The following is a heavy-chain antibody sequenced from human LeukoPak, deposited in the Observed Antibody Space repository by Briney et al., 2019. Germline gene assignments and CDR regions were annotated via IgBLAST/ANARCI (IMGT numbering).Heavy chain of an antibody. CDR3: AKDCDPYDSSGYFDY. V-gene: IGHV3-23*01. D-gene: IGHD3-22*01. J-gene: IGHJ4*02. Sequence: GGSLRLSCAASGFTFSSYAMSWVRQAPGKGLEWVSAISGSGGSTYYADSVKGRFTISRDNSKNTLYLQMNSLRAEDTAVYYCAKDCDPYDSSGYFDYWGQGTLVTVSS. CDR1: GFTFSSYA. CDR2: ISGSGGST.